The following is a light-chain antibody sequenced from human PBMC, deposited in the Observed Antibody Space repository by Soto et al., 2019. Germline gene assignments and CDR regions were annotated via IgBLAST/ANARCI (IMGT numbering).Light chain of an antibody. CDR2: KAS. Sequence: DIQMTQSPSTLSASVGDRVTITCRASQTISTWLAWYQQRPGEVPTLLIYKASTLKRGVPPRFSGSGSGQEFTLPISSLQPDDIATYYCHHYSSYLTYSAWTFGQGTKVEIK. CDR1: QTISTW. J-gene: IGKJ1*01. V-gene: IGKV1-5*03. CDR3: HHYSSYLTYSAWT.